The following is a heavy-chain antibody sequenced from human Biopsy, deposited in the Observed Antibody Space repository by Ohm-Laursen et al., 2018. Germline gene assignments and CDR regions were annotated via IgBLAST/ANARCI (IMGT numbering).Heavy chain of an antibody. CDR3: AREAAIIDPRTRAFDY. V-gene: IGHV4-4*07. CDR1: GGSLSSYY. Sequence: TLSLTCTVSGGSLSSYYWSWIRQPAGKGLEWIGRIYYSGSTNYNPSLKSRVTISVDASKNQFSLKLRSVTAADTAVYYCAREAAIIDPRTRAFDYWGQGTLVTVSS. CDR2: IYYSGST. J-gene: IGHJ4*02. D-gene: IGHD6-25*01.